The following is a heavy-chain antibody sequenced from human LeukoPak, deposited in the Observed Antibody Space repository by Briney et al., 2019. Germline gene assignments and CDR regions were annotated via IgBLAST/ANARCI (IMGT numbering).Heavy chain of an antibody. J-gene: IGHJ3*02. D-gene: IGHD6-13*01. CDR3: AKVIHSSSWFSGDAFDI. Sequence: GGSLRLSCAASGFTFDDYAMHWVRHAPGKGLEWVSGISWNSGSIGYADSVKGRFTISRDNAKNSLYLQMNSLRAEDTALYYCAKVIHSSSWFSGDAFDIWGQGTMVTVSS. V-gene: IGHV3-9*01. CDR2: ISWNSGSI. CDR1: GFTFDDYA.